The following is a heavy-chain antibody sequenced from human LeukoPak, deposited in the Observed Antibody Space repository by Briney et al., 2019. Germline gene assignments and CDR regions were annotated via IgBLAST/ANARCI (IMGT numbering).Heavy chain of an antibody. CDR2: SYYSWGT. D-gene: IGHD3-10*01. V-gene: IGHV4-59*08. J-gene: IGHJ4*01. CDR1: GGSLNNYY. Sequence: PSETLSLTCTVSGGSLNNYYWGWIRQAAGGGLEWIAYSYYSWGTNYNTSLKRRVTISVDTSKNQFSLKVTSVTAGDTAIYYCVRHGESGRHHAYFDYWGHGALVTVSS. CDR3: VRHGESGRHHAYFDY.